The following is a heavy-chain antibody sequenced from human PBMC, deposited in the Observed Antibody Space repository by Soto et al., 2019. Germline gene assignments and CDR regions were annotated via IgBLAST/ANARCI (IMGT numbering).Heavy chain of an antibody. Sequence: QVQLVDSGGGGVQPGRSLRLSCAASGFTFSSYGMHWVRQAPGKGLEWVAGISYDGSNKYYADSVKGRFTISRDNSKNMLYLKMNGLRAEDKAVYCCAKGQWLVSGDEYFQHWGRGTLVTVSS. J-gene: IGHJ1*01. V-gene: IGHV3-30*18. CDR2: ISYDGSNK. CDR3: AKGQWLVSGDEYFQH. D-gene: IGHD6-19*01. CDR1: GFTFSSYG.